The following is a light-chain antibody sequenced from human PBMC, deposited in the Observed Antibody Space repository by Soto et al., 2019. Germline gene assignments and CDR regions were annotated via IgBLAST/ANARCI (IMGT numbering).Light chain of an antibody. CDR2: DVS. V-gene: IGLV2-14*01. Sequence: QSVLTQPASVSGSPGQSITISCTGTSSDVGGYNYVSWYQQHPGKAPKLMIYDVSNRPSEVSNRFSGSKSGNTASLTISGLQAEDEADYYCSSYTSSSTPCVFGTGTKLTVL. CDR3: SSYTSSSTPCV. CDR1: SSDVGGYNY. J-gene: IGLJ1*01.